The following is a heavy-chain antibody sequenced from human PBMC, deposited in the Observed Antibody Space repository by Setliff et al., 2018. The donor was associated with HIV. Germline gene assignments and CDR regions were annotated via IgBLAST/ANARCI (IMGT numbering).Heavy chain of an antibody. CDR2: INGGGNYI. Sequence: PGGSLRLSCAASGFTFSTYDMTWVRQAPGKGLEWVSLINGGGNYIQYADSVKGRFTISRDNSKNTLYLQMNSLRAEDTAVYYCAKDREYGSGRTDYYYYYGMDVWGQGTTVTVSS. V-gene: IGHV3-23*03. J-gene: IGHJ6*02. CDR1: GFTFSTYD. CDR3: AKDREYGSGRTDYYYYYGMDV. D-gene: IGHD3-10*01.